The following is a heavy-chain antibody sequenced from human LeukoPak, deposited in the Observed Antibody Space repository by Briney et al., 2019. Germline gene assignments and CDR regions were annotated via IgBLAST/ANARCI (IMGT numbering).Heavy chain of an antibody. CDR2: IKPDGSET. Sequence: PSETLSLTCAVYGGSFSGYYWSWLRQAPGKGLEWVANIKPDGSETYYADPVEGRFTISRDNAQNSLYIQMNNLRDEDTAVYYCAREYHTWNENNWGRGTLVTISS. CDR3: AREYHTWNENN. CDR1: GGSFSGYY. D-gene: IGHD1-1*01. J-gene: IGHJ4*02. V-gene: IGHV3-7*01.